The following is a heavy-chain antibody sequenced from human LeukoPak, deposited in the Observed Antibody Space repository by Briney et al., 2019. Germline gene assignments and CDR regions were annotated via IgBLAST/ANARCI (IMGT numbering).Heavy chain of an antibody. J-gene: IGHJ5*02. CDR3: ARSSISGTKYNWFDP. CDR1: GGSISSYY. CDR2: IYHSGST. D-gene: IGHD6-6*01. V-gene: IGHV4-59*12. Sequence: SETLSLTCTVSGGSISSYYWSWIRQPPGKGLEWIGYIYHSGSTYYNPSLRSRVTISLDTSKNQFSLNLRSVTAADTAVYYCARSSISGTKYNWFDPWGQGTLVTVSS.